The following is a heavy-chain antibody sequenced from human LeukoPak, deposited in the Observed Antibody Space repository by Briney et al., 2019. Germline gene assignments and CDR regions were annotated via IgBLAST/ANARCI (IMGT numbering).Heavy chain of an antibody. Sequence: ASVKVSCKASGYTFTSYAMHWVRQAPGQRLEWMGWINAGNGNTKYSQKFQGRVTITGDTSASTAYMELSSLRSEDTAVYYCARDRDYGDYSNWFDPWGQGTLVTVSS. V-gene: IGHV1-3*01. D-gene: IGHD4-17*01. CDR1: GYTFTSYA. CDR3: ARDRDYGDYSNWFDP. J-gene: IGHJ5*02. CDR2: INAGNGNT.